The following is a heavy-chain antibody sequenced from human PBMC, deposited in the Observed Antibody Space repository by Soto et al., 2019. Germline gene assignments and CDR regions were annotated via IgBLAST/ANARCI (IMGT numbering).Heavy chain of an antibody. J-gene: IGHJ4*02. V-gene: IGHV3-23*01. CDR2: ISDTGGST. CDR3: AKVKAPMVSF. CDR1: GFTFSTYA. Sequence: PVGSLRLSCAASGFTFSTYAMSWVRQAPGKGLEWVSAISDTGGSTYYIGSVKGRFTISRDNYKNTLYLQMNSLRVEGTAVYYCAKVKAPMVSFGGQGTLVTVSS. D-gene: IGHD3-10*01.